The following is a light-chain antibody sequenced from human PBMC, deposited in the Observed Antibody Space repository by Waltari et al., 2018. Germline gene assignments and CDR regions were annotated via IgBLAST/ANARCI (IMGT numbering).Light chain of an antibody. Sequence: EIVMTQSPATLSVSPGERATLSCRASQSIGSDLAWYQQKPGQAPSLLIYGASTRVTVVPARFSGSGSGTDFTLTISSLQSEDFAVYYCQQYNKWPPYTFGQGTKLEIK. CDR3: QQYNKWPPYT. J-gene: IGKJ2*01. CDR1: QSIGSD. CDR2: GAS. V-gene: IGKV3-15*01.